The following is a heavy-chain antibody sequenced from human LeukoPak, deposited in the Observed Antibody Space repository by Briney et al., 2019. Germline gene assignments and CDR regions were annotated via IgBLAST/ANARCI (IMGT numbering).Heavy chain of an antibody. J-gene: IGHJ3*02. V-gene: IGHV3-21*01. CDR2: ISSSSSYI. CDR1: GFTFSSYS. CDR3: ARAPRQDYYDSSGYPRMDAFDI. D-gene: IGHD3-22*01. Sequence: GGSLRLSRAASGFTFSSYSMNWVRQAPGKGLEWVSSISSSSSYIYYADSVKGRFTISRDNAKNSLYLQMNSLRAEDTAVYYCARAPRQDYYDSSGYPRMDAFDIWGQGTMVTVSS.